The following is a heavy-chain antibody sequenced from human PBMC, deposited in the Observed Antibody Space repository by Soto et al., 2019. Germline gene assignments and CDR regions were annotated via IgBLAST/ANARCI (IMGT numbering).Heavy chain of an antibody. CDR1: GFTFSSYA. V-gene: IGHV3-23*01. CDR3: ATFYYDSSGPDY. CDR2: ISGSGGSA. Sequence: GGSLRLSCAASGFTFSSYAMSWVRQAPGKGLEWVSAISGSGGSAYYADSVKGRFTISRDNSKNTLYLQMNSLRAEDTAVYYCATFYYDSSGPDYWGQGTLVTVSS. J-gene: IGHJ4*02. D-gene: IGHD3-22*01.